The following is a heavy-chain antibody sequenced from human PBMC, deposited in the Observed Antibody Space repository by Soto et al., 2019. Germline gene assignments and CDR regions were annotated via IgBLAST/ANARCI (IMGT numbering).Heavy chain of an antibody. D-gene: IGHD2-15*01. J-gene: IGHJ4*02. Sequence: EVQLVESGGGLVQPGGSLRLSCAASGFTFSSYWMHWVRQAPGKGLVWVSRINSDGSSTSYADSVKGRFTISRDNAKNTLYLQMNSLRAEDTAVYYCVSTSLVVAGATRDDYWGQGTLVTVSS. CDR1: GFTFSSYW. CDR2: INSDGSST. V-gene: IGHV3-74*01. CDR3: VSTSLVVAGATRDDY.